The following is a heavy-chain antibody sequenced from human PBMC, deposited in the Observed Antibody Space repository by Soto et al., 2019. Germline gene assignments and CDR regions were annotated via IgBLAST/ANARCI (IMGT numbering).Heavy chain of an antibody. CDR3: AHRAYYYDSSGFPIDAFDI. CDR2: IYWDDDK. Sequence: SGPTLVNPTQTLTLTCTFSGFSLSTSGVGVGWIRQPPGKALEWLALIYWDDDKRYSPSLKSRLTITKDTSKNQVVLTMTNMDPVDTATYYCAHRAYYYDSSGFPIDAFDIWGQGTMVTVSS. V-gene: IGHV2-5*02. J-gene: IGHJ3*02. D-gene: IGHD3-22*01. CDR1: GFSLSTSGVG.